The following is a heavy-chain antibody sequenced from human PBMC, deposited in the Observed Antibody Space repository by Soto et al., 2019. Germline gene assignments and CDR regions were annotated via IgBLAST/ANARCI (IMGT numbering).Heavy chain of an antibody. Sequence: SETLSLTCTVSGGSISSGDYYWSWIRQPPGKGLEWIGYIYYSGSTYYNPSLKSRVTISVDTPKNQFSLKLSSVTAADTAVYYCARALGSGYYFDYWGQGTLVTVS. D-gene: IGHD3-22*01. J-gene: IGHJ4*02. CDR3: ARALGSGYYFDY. V-gene: IGHV4-30-4*01. CDR1: GGSISSGDYY. CDR2: IYYSGST.